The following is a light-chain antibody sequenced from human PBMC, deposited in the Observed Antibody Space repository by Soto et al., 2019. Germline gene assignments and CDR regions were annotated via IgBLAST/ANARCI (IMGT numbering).Light chain of an antibody. Sequence: DIQMTQSPSSVSASVGDRVTITCRASQGISSWLAWYQQKPGKAPNLLIYSASTLQSGVPSRFSGRGSGTDFTLSISSLQPEDFATYYCQQLYTYPYTFGQGTKVDIK. J-gene: IGKJ2*01. CDR1: QGISSW. CDR2: SAS. V-gene: IGKV1-12*01. CDR3: QQLYTYPYT.